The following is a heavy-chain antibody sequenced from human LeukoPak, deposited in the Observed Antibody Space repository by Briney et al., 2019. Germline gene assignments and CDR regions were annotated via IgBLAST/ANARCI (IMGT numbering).Heavy chain of an antibody. CDR2: IYYSGST. Sequence: SETLSLTCTVSGGSISSSSYYWGWIRQPPGKGLEWIGSIYYSGSTYYNPSLKSRVTISVDTSKNQFSLKLSSVTAADTAVYYCARVNYVLRFLEWLPNHDAFDIWGQGTMVTVSS. D-gene: IGHD3-3*01. J-gene: IGHJ3*02. V-gene: IGHV4-39*07. CDR1: GGSISSSSYY. CDR3: ARVNYVLRFLEWLPNHDAFDI.